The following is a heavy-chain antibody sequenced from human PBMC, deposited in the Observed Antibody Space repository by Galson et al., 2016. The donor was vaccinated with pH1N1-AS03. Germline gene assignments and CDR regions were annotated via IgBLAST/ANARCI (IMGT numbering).Heavy chain of an antibody. D-gene: IGHD5-24*01. CDR2: IYPGDSDT. CDR3: ARQVTEGYNDYFDY. J-gene: IGHJ4*02. CDR1: GYIFTSYW. Sequence: QSGAEVTKPGESLKISCKTSGYIFTSYWVAWVRHMPGKGLEWMGIIYPGDSDTRYSPSFQGQVTISADRSINTAYLQWSSLMASDTAIYSCARQVTEGYNDYFDYWGQGMLVTVSS. V-gene: IGHV5-51*01.